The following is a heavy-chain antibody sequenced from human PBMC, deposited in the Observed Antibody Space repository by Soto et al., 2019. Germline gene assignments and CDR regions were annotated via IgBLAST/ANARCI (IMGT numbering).Heavy chain of an antibody. J-gene: IGHJ5*01. CDR1: GGSSSSSDYY. CDR2: IHYSGNT. Sequence: QLQLQESGPGLVKPSETLSLTCTVSGGSSSSSDYYWGWIRQPPGKGLEWIGSIHYSGNTYYNPSLESRVTISVDTSKNQFSLELRSVTAADTAVYFCARPISGGYDGYGVESWGRGILVTVSS. CDR3: ARPISGGYDGYGVES. V-gene: IGHV4-39*01. D-gene: IGHD5-12*01.